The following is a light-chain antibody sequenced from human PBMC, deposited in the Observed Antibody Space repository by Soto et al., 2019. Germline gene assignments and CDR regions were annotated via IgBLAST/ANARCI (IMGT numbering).Light chain of an antibody. Sequence: QSALTQPASVSGSPGQSITISCTGTSSDVGGYNYVSWYQQHPGKAPKLMIYDVSNRPSGVSNRFSGSKSGNTASLTISGLQAEDEADYYCSSYTRSSTLVVFRTGTKLTVL. J-gene: IGLJ1*01. CDR2: DVS. V-gene: IGLV2-14*01. CDR3: SSYTRSSTLVV. CDR1: SSDVGGYNY.